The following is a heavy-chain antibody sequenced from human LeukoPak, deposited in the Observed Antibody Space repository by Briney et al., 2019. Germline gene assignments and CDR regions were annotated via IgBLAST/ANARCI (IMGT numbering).Heavy chain of an antibody. CDR3: ARGVRGELAYFDY. D-gene: IGHD1-26*01. V-gene: IGHV1-69*01. CDR1: GGTFGSYA. Sequence: SVKVSCKASGGTFGSYAISWVRQAPGQGLEWMGGIIPIFGTANYARKFQGRVTITADESTSTAYMELSSLRSEDTAVYYCARGVRGELAYFDYWGQGTLVTVSS. J-gene: IGHJ4*02. CDR2: IIPIFGTA.